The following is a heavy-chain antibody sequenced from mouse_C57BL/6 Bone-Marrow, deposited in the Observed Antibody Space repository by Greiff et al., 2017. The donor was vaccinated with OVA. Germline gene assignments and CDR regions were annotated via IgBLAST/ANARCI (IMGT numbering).Heavy chain of an antibody. CDR3: ARVPLYDGYYAYFDY. V-gene: IGHV1-18*01. Sequence: VQLQQSGPELVKPGASVKIPCKASGYTFTDYNMDWVKQSHGKSLEWIGDINPNNGGTIYNQKFKGKATLTVDKSSSTAYMELRSLTSEVTAVYYWARVPLYDGYYAYFDYWGQGTTLTVSS. D-gene: IGHD2-3*01. CDR1: GYTFTDYN. J-gene: IGHJ2*01. CDR2: INPNNGGT.